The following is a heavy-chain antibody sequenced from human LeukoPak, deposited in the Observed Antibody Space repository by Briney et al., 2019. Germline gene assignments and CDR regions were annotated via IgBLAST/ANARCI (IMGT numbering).Heavy chain of an antibody. CDR3: ARAPKAEYSSSSNNWFDT. Sequence: SETLSLTCTVSGGSISSGDYYWSWIRQPPGKGLEWIGYIYYSGSTYYNPSLKSRVTISVDTSKNQFSLKLSSVTAADTAVYYCARAPKAEYSSSSNNWFDTWGQGTLVTVSS. CDR2: IYYSGST. V-gene: IGHV4-30-4*01. J-gene: IGHJ5*02. CDR1: GGSISSGDYY. D-gene: IGHD6-6*01.